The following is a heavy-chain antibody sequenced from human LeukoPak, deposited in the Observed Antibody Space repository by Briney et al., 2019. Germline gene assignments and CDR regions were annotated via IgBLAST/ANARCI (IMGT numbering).Heavy chain of an antibody. CDR1: GYTFTGYY. J-gene: IGHJ4*02. CDR3: ARGITMVRGVISRY. D-gene: IGHD3-10*01. V-gene: IGHV1-2*02. CDR2: VNPNSGDT. Sequence: ASVKVSCKASGYTFTGYYLHWVRQAPGQGLEWMGCVNPNSGDTNYAQKFQGSVTMTRDTSISTVYMELSRLRSDDTAVYYCARGITMVRGVISRYWGQGTLVTVSS.